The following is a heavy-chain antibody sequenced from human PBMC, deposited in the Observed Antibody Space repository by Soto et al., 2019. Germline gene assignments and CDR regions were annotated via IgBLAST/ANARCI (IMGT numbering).Heavy chain of an antibody. J-gene: IGHJ4*02. Sequence: EVQLLESGGGLVQPGGSLRLSCAASGFTFTPYAMTWVRQAPGKGLEWVSVITGGVGVTYYADSVKGRFTIPRDNSKDTLYLPMNNLRAEDTAVYYLAKFQGGTFNQLDFHYWGQGTLVTVSS. CDR3: AKFQGGTFNQLDFHY. V-gene: IGHV3-23*01. D-gene: IGHD3-16*01. CDR1: GFTFTPYA. CDR2: ITGGVGVT.